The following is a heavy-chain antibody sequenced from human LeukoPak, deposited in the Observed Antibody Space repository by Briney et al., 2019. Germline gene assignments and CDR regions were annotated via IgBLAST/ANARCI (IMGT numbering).Heavy chain of an antibody. D-gene: IGHD2-21*02. V-gene: IGHV4-39*01. J-gene: IGHJ4*02. Sequence: SETLSLTCTVAGGSISSSSYYWGWIRQPPGKGLEWIGSIYYSGSTYYNPSVKSRVTISVDTSKNQFSLKLTSVTAADTAVYYCARVTALGTANDYWGQGTLVTVSS. CDR3: ARVTALGTANDY. CDR2: IYYSGST. CDR1: GGSISSSSYY.